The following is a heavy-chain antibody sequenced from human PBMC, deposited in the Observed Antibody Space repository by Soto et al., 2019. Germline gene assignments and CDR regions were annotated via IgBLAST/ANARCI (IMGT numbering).Heavy chain of an antibody. Sequence: QVHLRESGPGLVKPSGTLSLTCAVSGGSVSSNQWWTWVRQSPGKGLEWLGHIYHVGSTKYNPSLQSRVTISLDKSNNHFSLNLRSLTAADTAVYYCASIPYNWNMWMVYWGPGTLVTVSS. J-gene: IGHJ4*02. CDR3: ASIPYNWNMWMVY. CDR1: GGSVSSNQW. CDR2: IYHVGST. V-gene: IGHV4-4*02. D-gene: IGHD1-1*01.